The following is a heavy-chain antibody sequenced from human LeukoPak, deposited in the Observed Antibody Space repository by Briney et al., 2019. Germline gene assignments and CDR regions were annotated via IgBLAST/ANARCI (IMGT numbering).Heavy chain of an antibody. CDR1: GFTFSSYW. J-gene: IGHJ4*02. D-gene: IGHD3-16*01. Sequence: PGGSLRLSCAASGFTFSSYWMHWVRHAPGKGLVWVSRINSDGSSTSYADSVKGRFTISRDNAKNTLYLQMNSLRAEDTAVYYCARVNDYVWGSYPFDYWGQGTLVTVSS. CDR3: ARVNDYVWGSYPFDY. V-gene: IGHV3-74*01. CDR2: INSDGSST.